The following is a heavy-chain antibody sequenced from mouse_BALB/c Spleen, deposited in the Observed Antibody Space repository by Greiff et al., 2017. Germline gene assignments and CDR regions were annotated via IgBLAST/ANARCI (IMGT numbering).Heavy chain of an antibody. CDR3: ARRTGTRGNYAMDY. CDR1: GFTFSSFG. Sequence: EVQRVESGGGLVQPGGSRKLSCAASGFTFSSFGMHWVRQAPEKGLEWVAYISSGSSTIYYADTVKGRFTISRDNPKNTLFLQMTSLRSEDTAMYYCARRTGTRGNYAMDYWGQGTSVTVSS. J-gene: IGHJ4*01. V-gene: IGHV5-17*02. CDR2: ISSGSSTI. D-gene: IGHD4-1*01.